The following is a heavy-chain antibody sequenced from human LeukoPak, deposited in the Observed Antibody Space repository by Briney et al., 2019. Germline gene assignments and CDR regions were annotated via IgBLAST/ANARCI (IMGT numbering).Heavy chain of an antibody. CDR3: VRDPPRNYDL. CDR2: ITSSSDTT. D-gene: IGHD1-1*01. Sequence: PGGSLRLSCAASGSTFSSSSMNWVRQAPGKGLEWISYITSSSDTTHYADSVKGRFTISRDNAKSSLYLQMSSLRAEDTAVYYCVRDPPRNYDLWGQGTLVTVSS. CDR1: GSTFSSSS. V-gene: IGHV3-48*01. J-gene: IGHJ5*02.